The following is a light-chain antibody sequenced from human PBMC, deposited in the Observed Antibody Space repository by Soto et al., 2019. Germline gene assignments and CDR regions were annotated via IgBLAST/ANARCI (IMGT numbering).Light chain of an antibody. J-gene: IGKJ5*01. Sequence: EIVMTQSPATLSVSPGERATLSCRASQSVSSNLAWYQQKPGQAPRLLIYGASTRATGIPARFSGSGSVTEFTLTISSLQSEDFAVSYCQQYSNWPPITFGQGTRLEIK. CDR2: GAS. CDR1: QSVSSN. V-gene: IGKV3-15*01. CDR3: QQYSNWPPIT.